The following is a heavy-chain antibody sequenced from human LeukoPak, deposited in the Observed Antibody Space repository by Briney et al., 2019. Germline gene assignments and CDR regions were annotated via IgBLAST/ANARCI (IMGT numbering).Heavy chain of an antibody. V-gene: IGHV3-48*03. J-gene: IGHJ6*04. D-gene: IGHD6-13*01. Sequence: GGSLRLSCAASGFTFSSYEMNWVRQAPGKGLEWVSYISSSGSTIYYADSVKGRFTISRDNAKNSLYLQMNSLRAEDTAVYYCARPLTIAAAGNYYHYYGMDVWGKGTTVTVSS. CDR1: GFTFSSYE. CDR2: ISSSGSTI. CDR3: ARPLTIAAAGNYYHYYGMDV.